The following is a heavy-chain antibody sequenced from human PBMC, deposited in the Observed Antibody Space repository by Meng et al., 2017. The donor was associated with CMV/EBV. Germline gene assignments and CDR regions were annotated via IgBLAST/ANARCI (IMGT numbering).Heavy chain of an antibody. CDR1: GFTFSSYG. V-gene: IGHV3-30*02. J-gene: IGHJ6*02. Sequence: GESLKTPCAASGFTFSSYGMHWVRQAPGKGLEWVAFIRYDGSNKYYADSVKGRFTISRDNSENTLYLQMNSLRAEDTAVYYCAKRSNGYWDYYYYYGMDVWGQGTTVTVSS. CDR2: IRYDGSNK. CDR3: AKRSNGYWDYYYYYGMDV. D-gene: IGHD3-22*01.